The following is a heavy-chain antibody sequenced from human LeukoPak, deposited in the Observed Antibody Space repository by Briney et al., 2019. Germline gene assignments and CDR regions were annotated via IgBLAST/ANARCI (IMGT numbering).Heavy chain of an antibody. CDR2: IYYSGST. D-gene: IGHD2-21*01. CDR1: GGSISSGSYY. J-gene: IGHJ4*02. V-gene: IGHV4-39*01. CDR3: ARLFKTGFDY. Sequence: PSETLSLTCTVSGGSISSGSYYWGWIRQPPGKGLEWIGSIYYSGSTYYNPSLKSRVTISVDTSKNQFSLKLSSVTAADTAVYYCARLFKTGFDYWGQGTLVTVSS.